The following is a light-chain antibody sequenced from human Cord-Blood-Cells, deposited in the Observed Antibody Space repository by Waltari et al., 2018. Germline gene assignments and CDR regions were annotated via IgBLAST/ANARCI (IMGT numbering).Light chain of an antibody. CDR2: SNN. V-gene: IGLV1-44*01. J-gene: IGLJ3*02. Sequence: QSVPTHPPSASGTPGQRVTIPCSGSSPNSDSNTVNCYQQLPGPAPKLLIDSNNQRPSGVLDRFFGSKSGTSASLAISGLQSEDEADYYCAAWDDSRNGPVFGGGTKLTVL. CDR1: SPNSDSNT. CDR3: AAWDDSRNGPV.